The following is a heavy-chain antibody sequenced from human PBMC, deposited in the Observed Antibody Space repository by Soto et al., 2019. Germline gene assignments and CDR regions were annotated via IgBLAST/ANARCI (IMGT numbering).Heavy chain of an antibody. CDR2: IIPISGVG. Sequence: QVDLVQSGAEVKKPGSSVKISCKTSGGTFTNYAFSWVRQAPGQGLEWMGGIIPISGVGKYASRYQDKVTITADQPSNTVSLGLSELSCVDTGLFYCATGRSYERARDSSVPCFVSWGQGTRLTVSS. D-gene: IGHD3-16*01. CDR3: ATGRSYERARDSSVPCFVS. V-gene: IGHV1-69*17. J-gene: IGHJ4*02. CDR1: GGTFTNYA.